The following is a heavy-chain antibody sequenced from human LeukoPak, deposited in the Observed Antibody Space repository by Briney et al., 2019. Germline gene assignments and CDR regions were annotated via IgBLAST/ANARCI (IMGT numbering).Heavy chain of an antibody. CDR1: GYTLTSYG. Sequence: ASVKVSCKASGYTLTSYGISWVRQAPGHGLEWMGWISAYNGNTNYAQKPQGRVTMTTDTSTSTAYMELRSLRSDDTAVYYCARDIEWFGESWGVDYWGQGTLVTVSS. V-gene: IGHV1-18*01. CDR2: ISAYNGNT. J-gene: IGHJ4*02. D-gene: IGHD3-10*01. CDR3: ARDIEWFGESWGVDY.